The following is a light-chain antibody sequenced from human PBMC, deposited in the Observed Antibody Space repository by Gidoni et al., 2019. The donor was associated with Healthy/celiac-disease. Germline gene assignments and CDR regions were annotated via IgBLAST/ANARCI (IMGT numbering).Light chain of an antibody. CDR2: DAS. V-gene: IGKV3-11*01. J-gene: IGKJ5*01. Sequence: ELVLTQSPATLSLSPGERATLSCRASQSVSSYVAWYQQKPGQAPRLLIYDASNRATGIPARFSGSGSGTDFTLTISSLEPEDCAVYYCQQRSNWITFGQGTRLEIK. CDR3: QQRSNWIT. CDR1: QSVSSY.